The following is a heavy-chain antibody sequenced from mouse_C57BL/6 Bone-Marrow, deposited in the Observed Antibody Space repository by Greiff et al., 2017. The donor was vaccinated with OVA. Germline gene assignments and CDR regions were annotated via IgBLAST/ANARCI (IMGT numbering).Heavy chain of an antibody. J-gene: IGHJ4*01. CDR1: GYTFTDYN. D-gene: IGHD1-1*01. CDR3: ARYFITTVVAPYYAMDY. V-gene: IGHV1-22*01. Sequence: VQLQQSGPELVKPGASVKMSCKASGYTFTDYNMHWVKQSHGKSLEWIGYINPNNGGTSYNQKFKGKATLTVNKSSSTAYMELRSLTSEDSAVYYCARYFITTVVAPYYAMDYWGQGTSVTVSS. CDR2: INPNNGGT.